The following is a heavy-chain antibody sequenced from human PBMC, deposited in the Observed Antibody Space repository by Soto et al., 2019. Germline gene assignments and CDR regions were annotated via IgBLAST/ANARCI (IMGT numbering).Heavy chain of an antibody. Sequence: QVQLVESGGGVVQPGRSLRLSCAASGFTFSSYAMHWVRQAPGKGLEWVAVISYDGSNKYYADSVKGRFTISRDNSKNTLYLQMNSLRAEDTAVYYCARYCSGGSCYSGEFDPWGQGTLVTVSS. CDR3: ARYCSGGSCYSGEFDP. V-gene: IGHV3-30-3*01. D-gene: IGHD2-15*01. CDR1: GFTFSSYA. CDR2: ISYDGSNK. J-gene: IGHJ5*02.